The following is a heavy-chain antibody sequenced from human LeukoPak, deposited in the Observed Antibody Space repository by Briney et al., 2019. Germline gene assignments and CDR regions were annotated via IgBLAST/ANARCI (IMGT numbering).Heavy chain of an antibody. D-gene: IGHD2-15*01. CDR2: ISGSGGST. Sequence: GGSLRLSCAASGFTFSSYAMSWVRQAPGKGLEWVSAISGSGGSTYYADSVKGRFTISRDNSKNTLYLQMNSLRAEDTAVYYCAKDHVVVVVAATPVDYWGQGTLVTVSS. V-gene: IGHV3-23*01. CDR3: AKDHVVVVVAATPVDY. CDR1: GFTFSSYA. J-gene: IGHJ4*02.